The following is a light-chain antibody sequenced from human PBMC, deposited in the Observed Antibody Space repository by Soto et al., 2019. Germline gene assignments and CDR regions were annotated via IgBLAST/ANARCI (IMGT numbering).Light chain of an antibody. CDR2: DAS. J-gene: IGKJ1*01. V-gene: IGKV1-6*01. CDR1: QGISSY. CDR3: LQDYNYPWT. Sequence: ASVGDRVTITCRASQGISSYLNWYQQKPGKAPKLLIYDASSLESGVPSRFSGSGSGTDFTLTISSLQPEDFATYYCLQDYNYPWTFGQGTKVDIK.